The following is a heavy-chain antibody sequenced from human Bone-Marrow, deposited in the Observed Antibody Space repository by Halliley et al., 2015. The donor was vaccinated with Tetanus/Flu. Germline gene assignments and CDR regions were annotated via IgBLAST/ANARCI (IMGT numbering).Heavy chain of an antibody. D-gene: IGHD1-1*01. Sequence: SLRLSCTASGFNFGGFAMTWVRQAPGKGLEWVGLIRSKAYGGTTEYAASVKGRITISSDDSKSTAYLQVNSLKIEDTAVYSCARRVRNDAFDLWGQGTMVSFSS. J-gene: IGHJ3*01. V-gene: IGHV3-49*04. CDR2: IRSKAYGGTT. CDR3: ARRVRNDAFDL. CDR1: GFNFGGFA.